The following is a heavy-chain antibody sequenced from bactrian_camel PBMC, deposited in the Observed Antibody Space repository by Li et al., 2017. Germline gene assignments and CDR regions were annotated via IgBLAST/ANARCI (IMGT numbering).Heavy chain of an antibody. J-gene: IGHJ4*01. CDR1: GYTFDTIC. D-gene: IGHD6*01. CDR2: LEISGSS. CDR3: AADLRRRAVPSTAAITAARVAY. Sequence: HVQLVESGGGSVQAGGSLRLSCQASGYTFDTICVGWFRQAPGKEREGVATLEISGSSGYADAVQGRFTVDKDNAKNALYLQMSSLKPEDTAMYYCAADLRRRAVPSTAAITAARVAYWGQGTQVTVS. V-gene: IGHV3S53*01.